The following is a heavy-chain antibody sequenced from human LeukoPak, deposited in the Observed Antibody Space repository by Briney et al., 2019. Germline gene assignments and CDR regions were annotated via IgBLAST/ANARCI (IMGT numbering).Heavy chain of an antibody. Sequence: GGALRLSCAASGFTFSSYSMNWVRQAPGMGLESVSSISSSSSYIYYADSVKGRFTISRDNAKTSLYLQMNSLRAEDTAVYYCARGGLTAFDIWGQGTMVTVSS. CDR2: ISSSSSYI. CDR1: GFTFSSYS. V-gene: IGHV3-21*01. CDR3: ARGGLTAFDI. J-gene: IGHJ3*02.